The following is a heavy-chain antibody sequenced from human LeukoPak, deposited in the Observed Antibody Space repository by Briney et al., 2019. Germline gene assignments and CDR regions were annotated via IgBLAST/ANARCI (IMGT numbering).Heavy chain of an antibody. D-gene: IGHD3-22*01. CDR1: GFTFSSYA. CDR2: ISGSGGST. Sequence: PGGSLRLSCAASGFTFSSYAMSWVRQAPGKGLGWVSAISGSGGSTYYADSVKGRFTISRDNSKNTLYLQMNSLRAEDTAVYYCAKRETYYYDSSGYWLDYWGQGTLVTVSS. J-gene: IGHJ4*02. CDR3: AKRETYYYDSSGYWLDY. V-gene: IGHV3-23*01.